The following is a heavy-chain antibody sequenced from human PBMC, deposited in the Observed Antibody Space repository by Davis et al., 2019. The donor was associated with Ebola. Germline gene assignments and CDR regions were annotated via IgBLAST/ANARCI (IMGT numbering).Heavy chain of an antibody. V-gene: IGHV3-48*02. CDR3: ARDLGYCSGGRCPSLGNHYGMDV. J-gene: IGHJ6*02. D-gene: IGHD2-15*01. CDR1: GFASGFSFSHYS. Sequence: GESLKISCEASGFASGFSFSHYSMNWVRQAPGKGLEWVAYIDSSSTSIDFADSVKGRFTISRDNAKSLLYLQMDSLRDDDTAIYYCARDLGYCSGGRCPSLGNHYGMDVWGQGTTVTVSS. CDR2: IDSSSTSI.